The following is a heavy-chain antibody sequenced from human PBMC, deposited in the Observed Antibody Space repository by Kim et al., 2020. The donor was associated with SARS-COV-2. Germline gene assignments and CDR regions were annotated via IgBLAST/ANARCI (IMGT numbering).Heavy chain of an antibody. V-gene: IGHV2-5*02. J-gene: IGHJ5*02. CDR2: IYWDDDK. CDR3: AHRPQVRWNQYAKGDNWFDP. D-gene: IGHD1-1*01. CDR1: GFSLSTSGVG. Sequence: SGPTLVNPTQTLTLTCTFSGFSLSTSGVGVGWIRQPPGKALEWLALIYWDDDKRYSPSLKSRLTITKDTSKNQVVLTMTNMDPVDTATYYCAHRPQVRWNQYAKGDNWFDPWGQGTLVTVSS.